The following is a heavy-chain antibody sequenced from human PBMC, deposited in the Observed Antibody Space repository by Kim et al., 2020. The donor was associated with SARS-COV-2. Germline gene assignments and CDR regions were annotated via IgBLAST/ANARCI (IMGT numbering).Heavy chain of an antibody. D-gene: IGHD2-15*01. J-gene: IGHJ4*02. CDR1: GFTFSRHW. CDR2: INGDANTI. Sequence: GGSLRLSCVASGFTFSRHWMHWVRQAPGKGLVWVSRINGDANTINYEDSVKGRFTISRDNAKNVLYLKMDGLRAEDTALYYCARGYSEVSGHGESGWGQGTLV. V-gene: IGHV3-74*01. CDR3: ARGYSEVSGHGESG.